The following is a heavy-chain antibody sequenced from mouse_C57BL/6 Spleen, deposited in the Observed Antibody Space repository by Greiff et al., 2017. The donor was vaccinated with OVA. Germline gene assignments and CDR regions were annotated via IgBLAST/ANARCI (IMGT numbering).Heavy chain of an antibody. J-gene: IGHJ4*01. CDR3: ARAGNYVAMDY. V-gene: IGHV5-16*01. CDR2: INYDGSST. D-gene: IGHD2-1*01. Sequence: DVKLVESEGGLVQPGSSMKLSCTASGFTFSDYYMAWVRQVPEKGLEWVANINYDGSSTYYLDSLKSRFIISRDNAKNILYLQMSSLKSEDTATYYCARAGNYVAMDYWGQGTSVTVSS. CDR1: GFTFSDYY.